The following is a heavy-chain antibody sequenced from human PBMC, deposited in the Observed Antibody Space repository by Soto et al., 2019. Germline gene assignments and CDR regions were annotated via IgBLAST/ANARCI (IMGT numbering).Heavy chain of an antibody. V-gene: IGHV5-10-1*01. CDR1: GYSFTSYW. D-gene: IGHD2-15*01. J-gene: IGHJ6*02. Sequence: GESLKISCKGSGYSFTSYWISWVRQMPGKGLEWMGRIDPSDSYTNYSPSFQGHVTISADKSISTAYLQWSSLKASDTAMYYCARLGSGGGGIDYYYGMDVWGQGTTVTV. CDR2: IDPSDSYT. CDR3: ARLGSGGGGIDYYYGMDV.